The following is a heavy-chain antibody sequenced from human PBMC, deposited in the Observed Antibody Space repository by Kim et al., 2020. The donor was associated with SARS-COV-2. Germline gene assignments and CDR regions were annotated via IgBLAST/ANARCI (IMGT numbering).Heavy chain of an antibody. CDR1: GGTFSSYA. J-gene: IGHJ6*02. CDR2: IIPIFGTA. V-gene: IGHV1-69*13. Sequence: SVKVSCKASGGTFSSYAISWVRQAPGQGLEWMGGIIPIFGTANYAQKFQGRVTITADESTSTAYMELSSLRSEDTAVYYCASDKWYNWNQRHYYYYGMDVWGQGTTVTVSS. CDR3: ASDKWYNWNQRHYYYYGMDV. D-gene: IGHD1-20*01.